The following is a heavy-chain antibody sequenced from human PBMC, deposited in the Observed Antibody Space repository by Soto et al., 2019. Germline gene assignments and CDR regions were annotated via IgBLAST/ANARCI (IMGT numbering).Heavy chain of an antibody. J-gene: IGHJ4*02. CDR1: GGSISSYY. Sequence: TLSLTCTVSGGSISSYYWSWIRQPPGKGLEWSGCIYYSGSTNYNPSLKSRVTISVDTSKNQFSLKLSSVTAADTAVYYCASSKTYYDFWSGYSREGYFDYWGQGTLVTVSS. D-gene: IGHD3-3*01. CDR3: ASSKTYYDFWSGYSREGYFDY. V-gene: IGHV4-59*01. CDR2: IYYSGST.